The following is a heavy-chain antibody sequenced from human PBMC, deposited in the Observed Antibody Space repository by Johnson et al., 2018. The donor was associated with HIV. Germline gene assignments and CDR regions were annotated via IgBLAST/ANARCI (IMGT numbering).Heavy chain of an antibody. J-gene: IGHJ3*01. V-gene: IGHV3-53*01. CDR3: AKIMSKWSVDDDAFDV. Sequence: EQLVESGGGLIQPGGSLRLSCAASGFTVSSNYMNWVRQAPGKGLEWVSVIYSGGSTYYADSVQGRFTISRDNSKNMLYLQMNSLRAEDTAVYYCAKIMSKWSVDDDAFDVWGQGTMVTVSS. CDR2: IYSGGST. D-gene: IGHD2-15*01. CDR1: GFTVSSNY.